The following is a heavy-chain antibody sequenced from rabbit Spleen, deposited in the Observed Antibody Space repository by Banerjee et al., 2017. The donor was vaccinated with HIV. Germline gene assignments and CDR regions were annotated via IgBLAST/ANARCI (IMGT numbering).Heavy chain of an antibody. Sequence: QSLEEAGGDLVKPGASLTLTCTASGVSFSGSSYMCWVRQAPGKGLEWIACIEGGSSSFTFFASGAKVRCTISKATSTTVTLQMTSLTGADTATYFCARDTSSSCSSYGMDLWGQGTLVTVS. V-gene: IGHV1S40*01. CDR1: GVSFSGSSY. CDR3: ARDTSSSCSSYGMDL. J-gene: IGHJ6*01. CDR2: IEGGSSSFT. D-gene: IGHD1-1*01.